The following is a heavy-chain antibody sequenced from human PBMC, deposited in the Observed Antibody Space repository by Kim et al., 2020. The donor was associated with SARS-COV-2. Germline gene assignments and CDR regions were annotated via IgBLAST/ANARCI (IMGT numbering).Heavy chain of an antibody. J-gene: IGHJ4*02. D-gene: IGHD6-13*01. CDR2: DKT. Sequence: DKTYYVESVKGRLTISRDNSKNTLYLQMSSLRVEDTAVYYCATNPAAAGVVWGQGTLVTVSS. CDR3: ATNPAAAGVV. V-gene: IGHV3-66*01.